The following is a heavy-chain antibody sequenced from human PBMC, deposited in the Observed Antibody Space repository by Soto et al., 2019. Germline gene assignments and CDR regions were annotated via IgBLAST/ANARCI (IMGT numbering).Heavy chain of an antibody. D-gene: IGHD1-26*01. CDR3: AHRRDGTYALDY. CDR2: IYWDGDK. Sequence: QITLKESGPTLVKPTQTLTPTCTFSGFSLSSNGVGVGWIRQPPGKALEWLALIYWDGDKRYSPSLKSRLTLTKDTSKNQVVLTMTNIDPVDTATYYCAHRRDGTYALDYWGQGTLVTVAS. CDR1: GFSLSSNGVG. V-gene: IGHV2-5*02. J-gene: IGHJ4*02.